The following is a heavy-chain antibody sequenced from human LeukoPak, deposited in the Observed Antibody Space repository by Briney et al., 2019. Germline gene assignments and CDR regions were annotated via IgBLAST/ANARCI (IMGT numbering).Heavy chain of an antibody. Sequence: GASVKVSCKASGYTFTGYYMHWVRQAPGQGLEWMGRIDPNSGGTNYAQKFQGRVTMTRDTSISTAYMELSRLRSDDTAVYYCARTLDGYNYDYWGQGTLVTVSS. D-gene: IGHD5-24*01. CDR1: GYTFTGYY. CDR3: ARTLDGYNYDY. CDR2: IDPNSGGT. V-gene: IGHV1-2*06. J-gene: IGHJ4*02.